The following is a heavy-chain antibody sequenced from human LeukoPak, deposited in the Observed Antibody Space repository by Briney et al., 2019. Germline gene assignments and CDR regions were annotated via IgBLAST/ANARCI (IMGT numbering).Heavy chain of an antibody. D-gene: IGHD2-8*01. J-gene: IGHJ3*02. CDR2: IKSKTDGGTT. V-gene: IGHV3-15*01. CDR1: GFTFSNAW. CDR3: TTDLECTNGVCPHDAFDI. Sequence: PGGSLRLSCAASGFTFSNAWMSWVRQAPGKGLEWVGRIKSKTDGGTTDYAAPVKGRFTISRDDSKNTLYLQMNSLKTEDTAVYYCTTDLECTNGVCPHDAFDIWGQGTMVTVTS.